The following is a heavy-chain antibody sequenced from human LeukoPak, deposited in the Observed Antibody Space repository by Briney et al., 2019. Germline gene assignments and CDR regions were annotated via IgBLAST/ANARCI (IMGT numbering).Heavy chain of an antibody. Sequence: GESLKISCKGSGYSFTSYWIGWVRQMPGKGLEGMGIIYPGDSDTRYSPSFQGQVTISADKSISTAYLQWSSLKASDTAMYYCARLSRLTGTKGGMDVWGQGTTVTVSS. J-gene: IGHJ6*02. CDR3: ARLSRLTGTKGGMDV. V-gene: IGHV5-51*01. D-gene: IGHD1-7*01. CDR1: GYSFTSYW. CDR2: IYPGDSDT.